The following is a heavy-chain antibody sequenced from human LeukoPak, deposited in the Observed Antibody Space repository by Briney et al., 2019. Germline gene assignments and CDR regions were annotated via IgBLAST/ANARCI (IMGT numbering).Heavy chain of an antibody. Sequence: ASVKVSCKASGGTFSSYAISWVRQAPGQGLEWMGGIIPIFGTANYAQEFQGRVTITTDESTSTAYMELSSLRSEDTAVYYCASGGRFLEWLFDYWGQGTLVTVSS. CDR1: GGTFSSYA. CDR2: IIPIFGTA. J-gene: IGHJ4*02. D-gene: IGHD3-3*01. V-gene: IGHV1-69*05. CDR3: ASGGRFLEWLFDY.